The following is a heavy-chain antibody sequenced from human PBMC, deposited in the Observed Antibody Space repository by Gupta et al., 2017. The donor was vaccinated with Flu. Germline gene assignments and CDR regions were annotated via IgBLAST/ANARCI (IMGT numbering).Heavy chain of an antibody. CDR1: GGTFSSYA. CDR2: IIPIFGTA. D-gene: IGHD3-22*01. CDR3: ARSLSPYYYDSSGFHGMDV. V-gene: IGHV1-69*01. J-gene: IGHJ6*02. Sequence: QVQLVQSGAEVKKPGSSVKVSCKASGGTFSSYAISWVRQAPGQGLEWMGGIIPIFGTANYAQKFQGRVTITADESTSTAYMELSSLRSEDTAVYYCARSLSPYYYDSSGFHGMDVWGQGTTVTVSS.